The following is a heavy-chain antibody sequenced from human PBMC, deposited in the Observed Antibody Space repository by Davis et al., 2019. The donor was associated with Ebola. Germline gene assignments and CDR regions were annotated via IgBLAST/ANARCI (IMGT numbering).Heavy chain of an antibody. CDR1: GFTFSNYG. CDR3: AKDREGEYLAYYYMDV. D-gene: IGHD2/OR15-2a*01. CDR2: ISYDGSNE. V-gene: IGHV3-30*12. J-gene: IGHJ6*03. Sequence: GESLKISCTASGFTFSNYGMHWVRQAPGKGLEWLAVISYDGSNEYYAVSVKGRFIVSRDNSKNTLYLQMNSLRAEDTAVYYCAKDREGEYLAYYYMDVWGKGTTVTVSS.